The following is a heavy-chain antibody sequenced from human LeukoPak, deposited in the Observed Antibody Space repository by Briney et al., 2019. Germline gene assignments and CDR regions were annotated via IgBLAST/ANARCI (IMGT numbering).Heavy chain of an antibody. J-gene: IGHJ4*02. D-gene: IGHD3-10*01. CDR1: GGSISSSSYY. CDR3: ARLLDLWFGELPVDY. CDR2: IYYSGST. Sequence: PSETLSLTCTVSGGSISSSSYYWGWIRQPPGKGLEWIGSIYYSGSTYYNPSLKSRVTISLDTSKNQFSLKLSSVTAADTAVYYCARLLDLWFGELPVDYWGQGTLVTVSS. V-gene: IGHV4-39*01.